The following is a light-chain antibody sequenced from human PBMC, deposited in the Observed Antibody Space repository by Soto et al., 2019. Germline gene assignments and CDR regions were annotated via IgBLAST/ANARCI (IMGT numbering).Light chain of an antibody. CDR1: QSISTS. J-gene: IGKJ1*01. CDR2: AAS. Sequence: DIQMTQSPSTLSAFVGDRVTITCRASQSISTSLAWYQQKPGKAPKLLIYAASSLQSGVPSRFSGSGSGTEFTLTISSLQPDDFATYYCQQYNSYSTFGQGTKVDIK. V-gene: IGKV1-5*01. CDR3: QQYNSYST.